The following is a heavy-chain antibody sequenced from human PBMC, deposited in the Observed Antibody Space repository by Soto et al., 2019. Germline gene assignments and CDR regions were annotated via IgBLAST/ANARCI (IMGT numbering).Heavy chain of an antibody. CDR1: GGSISSYY. Sequence: SETLSLTCTVSGGSISSYYWSWIRQPPGKGLEWIGYIYYSGSTNYNPSLKSRVTISVDTSKNQFSLKLSSVTAADTAVYYCARAIYGDRPLDYWGQGTLVTVSS. D-gene: IGHD4-17*01. CDR2: IYYSGST. CDR3: ARAIYGDRPLDY. V-gene: IGHV4-59*01. J-gene: IGHJ4*02.